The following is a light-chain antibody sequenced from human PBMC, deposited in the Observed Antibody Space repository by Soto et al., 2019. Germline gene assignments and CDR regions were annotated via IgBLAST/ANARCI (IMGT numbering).Light chain of an antibody. CDR3: YSYAGDSYV. J-gene: IGLJ1*01. V-gene: IGLV2-8*01. CDR2: EVS. Sequence: SALTQPPSASGSPGQSVTISCPGTSGDVGNSIYVSLYQHHPGEAPKLMIYEVSQRPSGVPDRFSGSKSGNTASLTVSGLQADDEADYYCYSYAGDSYVFGTGTKVTVL. CDR1: SGDVGNSIY.